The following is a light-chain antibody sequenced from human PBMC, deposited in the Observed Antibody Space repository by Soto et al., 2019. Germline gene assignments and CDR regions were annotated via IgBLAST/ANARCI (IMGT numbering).Light chain of an antibody. CDR1: QSISNW. CDR2: KAS. V-gene: IGKV1-5*03. J-gene: IGKJ1*01. Sequence: DIQMTQSPSTLSASVGDRVTITCRASQSISNWLAWYQQKPGKAPKLLIYKASSLEGGVPSRFSGSGSGTEFTLTISSLQPDDFATYYCQQCNSYWTFGQGTKV. CDR3: QQCNSYWT.